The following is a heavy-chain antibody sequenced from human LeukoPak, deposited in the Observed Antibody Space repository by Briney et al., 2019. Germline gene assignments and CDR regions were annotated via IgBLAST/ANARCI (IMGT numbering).Heavy chain of an antibody. V-gene: IGHV4-34*01. Sequence: SETLSLTCAVYGGSFSGYYWSWIRQPPGKGLEWIGEINHSGSTNYNPSLKSRVTISVDTSKNQFSLRLTSVTAADTAVYYCARGRYLTTSGGAAAGFLDYWGQGSLVTVST. CDR1: GGSFSGYY. D-gene: IGHD6-13*01. CDR2: INHSGST. J-gene: IGHJ4*02. CDR3: ARGRYLTTSGGAAAGFLDY.